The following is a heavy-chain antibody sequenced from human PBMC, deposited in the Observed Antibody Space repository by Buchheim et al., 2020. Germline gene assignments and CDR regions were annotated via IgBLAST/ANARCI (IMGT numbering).Heavy chain of an antibody. V-gene: IGHV4-34*01. Sequence: QVQLQQWGAGLLKPSETLSLTCAVYGGSFSGYYWSWIRQPLGKGLEWIGEINHSGSTNYNPSLKSRVTISVDTSKNQFSLKLSSVTAADTAVYYCARSSWKQSSGSPPWFGYWGQRTL. CDR3: ARSSWKQSSGSPPWFGY. D-gene: IGHD3-22*01. J-gene: IGHJ4*02. CDR1: GGSFSGYY. CDR2: INHSGST.